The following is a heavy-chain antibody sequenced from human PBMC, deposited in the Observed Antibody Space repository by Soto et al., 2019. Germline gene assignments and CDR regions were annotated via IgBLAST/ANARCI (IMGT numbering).Heavy chain of an antibody. CDR2: IIPIFGTA. CDR3: ASPGGYCSSTSCSTMYYFDY. D-gene: IGHD2-2*01. CDR1: GGTFSSYA. J-gene: IGHJ4*02. Sequence: QVQLVQSGAEVKKPGSSVKVSCKASGGTFSSYAISWVRQAPGQGREWMGGIIPIFGTANYAQKFQGRVTITADESTSTAYMELSSLRSEDTAVYYCASPGGYCSSTSCSTMYYFDYWGQGTLVTVSS. V-gene: IGHV1-69*01.